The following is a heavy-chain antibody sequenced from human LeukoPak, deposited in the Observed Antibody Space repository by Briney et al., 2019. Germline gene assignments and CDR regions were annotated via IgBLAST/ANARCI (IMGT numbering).Heavy chain of an antibody. CDR1: GFTFDDYA. CDR2: IYGSGTT. D-gene: IGHD3-16*01. J-gene: IGHJ4*02. V-gene: IGHV4-38-2*01. Sequence: LRLSCAASGFTFDDYAMHWVRQPPGKGLEWIGSIYGSGTTYYDPPLRSRVSISADTSKNHFSLELSSVTAADTAVYYCASVGGGSPYWGQGTLVTVSS. CDR3: ASVGGGSPY.